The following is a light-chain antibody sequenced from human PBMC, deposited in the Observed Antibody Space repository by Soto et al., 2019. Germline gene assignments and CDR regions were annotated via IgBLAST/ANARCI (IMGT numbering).Light chain of an antibody. CDR1: QSVTSNY. Sequence: EIVLTQSPGTLSLSPGERATLSCGASQSVTSNYLAWYQQKPGQAPRLLIYGASRRAPGTPARFSGSGSGTDFTLTISGLEPEEFAVYYCQHFGNSLWTFGQGTKVDIK. V-gene: IGKV3-20*01. J-gene: IGKJ1*01. CDR2: GAS. CDR3: QHFGNSLWT.